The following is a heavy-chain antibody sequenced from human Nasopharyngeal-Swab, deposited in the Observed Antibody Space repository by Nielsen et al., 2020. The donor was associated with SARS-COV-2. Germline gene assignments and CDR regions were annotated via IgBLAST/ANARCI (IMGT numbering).Heavy chain of an antibody. V-gene: IGHV3-11*01. CDR2: ISGSGSTI. J-gene: IGHJ4*02. CDR3: ARDAVGARGY. D-gene: IGHD1-26*01. Sequence: RQAPGKGLEWVSYISGSGSTIYYADSVKGRFTISRDNAKNSLYLQMNSLRAEDTAVYYCARDAVGARGYWGQGTLVTVSS.